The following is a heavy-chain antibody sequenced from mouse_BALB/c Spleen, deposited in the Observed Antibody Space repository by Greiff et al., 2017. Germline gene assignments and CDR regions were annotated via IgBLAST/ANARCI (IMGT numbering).Heavy chain of an antibody. J-gene: IGHJ4*01. V-gene: IGHV5-6-2*01. CDR3: ARLGGSSYNAMDY. CDR1: GFTFSSYY. Sequence: EVKVVESGGGLVKLGGSLKLSCAASGFTFSSYYMSWVRQTPEKRLELVAAINSNGGSTYYPDTVKGRFTISRDNAKNTLYLQMSSLKSEDTALYYCARLGGSSYNAMDYWGQGTSVTVSS. D-gene: IGHD1-1*01. CDR2: INSNGGST.